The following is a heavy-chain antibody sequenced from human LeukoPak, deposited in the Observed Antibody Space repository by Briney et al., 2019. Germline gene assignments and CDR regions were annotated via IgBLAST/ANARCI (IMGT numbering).Heavy chain of an antibody. D-gene: IGHD6-13*01. CDR3: AKSDTTAPGTGAFDI. V-gene: IGHV3-48*03. CDR1: GFTFSSYE. J-gene: IGHJ3*02. CDR2: ISSSGSTI. Sequence: GGSLRLSCAASGFTFSSYEMNWVRQAPGKGLEWVSYISSSGSTIYYADSVKGRFTISRDNAKNSLYLQMNSLRAEDTAVYYCAKSDTTAPGTGAFDIWGQGTMVTVSS.